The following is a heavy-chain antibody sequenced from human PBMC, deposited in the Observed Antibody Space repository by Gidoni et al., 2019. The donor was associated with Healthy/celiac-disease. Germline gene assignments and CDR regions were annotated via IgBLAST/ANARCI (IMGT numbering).Heavy chain of an antibody. D-gene: IGHD6-19*01. V-gene: IGHV3-23*01. J-gene: IGHJ4*02. CDR3: TRPGSAWYFHY. CDR1: GFTCIRDA. CDR2: ISGSGDTT. Sequence: EVQLLESGGGLVQPGGSLSLSCSASGFTCIRDAMTWVRQAPGKGLGGVSAISGSGDTTYYSDSVKGRFTISRDISKNTLFLHMNSLRAEDTAVYYCTRPGSAWYFHYWGQGTLVTVSS.